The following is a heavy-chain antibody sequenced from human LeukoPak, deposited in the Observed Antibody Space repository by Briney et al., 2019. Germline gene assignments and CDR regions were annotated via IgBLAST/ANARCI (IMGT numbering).Heavy chain of an antibody. CDR1: GDSVSSKIVA. D-gene: IGHD6-19*01. J-gene: IGHJ4*02. Sequence: SQTLSLTCAISGDSVSSKIVAWNWIRQSPSRGLGWLGRTYYRSKWYYDYAVSMKSRITINPDASKNQFSLQLNSVTPEDTAVYYCARGAVAEFDYWGQGTLVTVSS. V-gene: IGHV6-1*01. CDR2: TYYRSKWYY. CDR3: ARGAVAEFDY.